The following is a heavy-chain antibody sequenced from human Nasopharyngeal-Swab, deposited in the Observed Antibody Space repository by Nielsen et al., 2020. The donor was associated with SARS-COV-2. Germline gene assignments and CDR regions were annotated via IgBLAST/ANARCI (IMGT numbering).Heavy chain of an antibody. CDR3: ARGRQQVNTILVVIGFSYYFDY. Sequence: WIRQPPGKGLEWIGEINHSGNTKYNPSLKSRVAISVDTSKNQFSLRLSSVTAADTAMYYCARGRQQVNTILVVIGFSYYFDYWGRGTLVTVSS. V-gene: IGHV4-34*01. CDR2: INHSGNT. D-gene: IGHD3-22*01. J-gene: IGHJ4*02.